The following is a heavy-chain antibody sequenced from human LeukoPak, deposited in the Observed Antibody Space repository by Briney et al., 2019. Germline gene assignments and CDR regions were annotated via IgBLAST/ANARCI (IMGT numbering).Heavy chain of an antibody. V-gene: IGHV3-23*01. D-gene: IGHD4-23*01. J-gene: IGHJ4*02. CDR3: AKTVYMTTVVGFDY. CDR2: ISGSGGGT. CDR1: GFTVSSNY. Sequence: GGSLRLSCAASGFTVSSNYMSWVRQAPGKGLEWVSAISGSGGGTYYADSVKGRFTISRDNSKNTLYLQMNSLRAEDTAVYYCAKTVYMTTVVGFDYWGQGTLVTVSS.